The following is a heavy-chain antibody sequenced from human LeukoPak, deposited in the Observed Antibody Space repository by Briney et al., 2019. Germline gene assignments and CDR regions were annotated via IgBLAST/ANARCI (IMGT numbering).Heavy chain of an antibody. CDR2: ISWNSGSI. CDR1: GFTFDDYA. Sequence: GGSLRLSCAASGFTFDDYAMHWVRQAPGKGLEWVPGISWNSGSIGYADSVKGRFTISRDNAKNSLYLQMNSLRAEDTALYYCAKSRITMVRGPFDYWGQGTLVTVSS. D-gene: IGHD3-10*01. V-gene: IGHV3-9*01. J-gene: IGHJ4*02. CDR3: AKSRITMVRGPFDY.